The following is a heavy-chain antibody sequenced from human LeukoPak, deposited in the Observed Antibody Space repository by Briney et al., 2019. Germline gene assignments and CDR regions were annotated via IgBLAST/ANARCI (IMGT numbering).Heavy chain of an antibody. CDR2: INPNSGGT. CDR3: ATDPHCSSTSCYTSGI. V-gene: IGHV1-2*02. D-gene: IGHD2-2*02. Sequence: ASVKVSCKASGYTFTGYYMHWVRQAPGQGLEWMGWINPNSGGTNYAQKSQGRVTMTRDTSISTAYMELSRLRSDDTAVYYCATDPHCSSTSCYTSGIWGQGTVVTVSS. J-gene: IGHJ3*02. CDR1: GYTFTGYY.